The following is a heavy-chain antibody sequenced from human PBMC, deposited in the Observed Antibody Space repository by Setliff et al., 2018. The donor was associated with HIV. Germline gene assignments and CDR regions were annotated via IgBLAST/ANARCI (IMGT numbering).Heavy chain of an antibody. CDR2: ISSVSSSTI. CDR1: GFTFSRYS. CDR3: VKDNWGYDAYYFYYMDV. Sequence: QSGGSLRLSCAASGFTFSRYSMNWVRQAPGKGLEWVSYISSVSSSTIYYADSVKGRFTISRDNPKNTLDLQMSSLRAEDTAIYYCVKDNWGYDAYYFYYMDVWGKGTTVTVSS. V-gene: IGHV3-48*01. D-gene: IGHD7-27*01. J-gene: IGHJ6*03.